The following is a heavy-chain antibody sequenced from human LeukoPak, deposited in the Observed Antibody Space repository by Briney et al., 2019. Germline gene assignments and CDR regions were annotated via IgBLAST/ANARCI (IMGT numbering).Heavy chain of an antibody. CDR1: GFTFSSYD. V-gene: IGHV3-13*05. J-gene: IGHJ2*01. CDR2: IGTAGDP. D-gene: IGHD3-10*01. CDR3: ARAGTYYYGSGSYKNWYFDL. Sequence: GGSLRLSCGASGFTFSSYDMHWVRHATGKGLEWVSSIGTAGDPYYPGSVKGRFTISRENAKNSLHLQMNSLRAGDTAVYYCARAGTYYYGSGSYKNWYFDLWGRGTQVTVSS.